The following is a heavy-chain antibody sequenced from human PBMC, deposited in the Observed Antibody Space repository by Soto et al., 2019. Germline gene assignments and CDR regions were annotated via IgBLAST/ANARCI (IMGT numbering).Heavy chain of an antibody. CDR2: INPSGGNT. V-gene: IGHV1-46*01. J-gene: IGHJ4*02. D-gene: IGHD2-15*01. CDR1: GYTFTSYY. CDR3: ARSRYCSGGSCYSHKLSLDY. Sequence: GASVKVSCKASGYTFTSYYMHWVRQAPGQGLEWMGIINPSGGNTSYAQKFQGRVTMTRDTSTSTVYMELSSLRSEDTAVYYCARSRYCSGGSCYSHKLSLDYWGQGTLVTVSS.